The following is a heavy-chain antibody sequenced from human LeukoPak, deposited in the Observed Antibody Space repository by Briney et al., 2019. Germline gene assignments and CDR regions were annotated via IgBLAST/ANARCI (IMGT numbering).Heavy chain of an antibody. J-gene: IGHJ4*02. CDR3: ARVGGYYYYFDY. CDR2: IYSGGST. D-gene: IGHD3-22*01. V-gene: IGHV3-66*01. Sequence: GGSLRLSCAASGFTVSSNYMSWVRQAPGKGLEWVSVIYSGGSTYYADSVKGRFTISRDNSKNTLYLQMNSLRAEGTAVYYCARVGGYYYYFDYWGQGTLVTVSS. CDR1: GFTVSSNY.